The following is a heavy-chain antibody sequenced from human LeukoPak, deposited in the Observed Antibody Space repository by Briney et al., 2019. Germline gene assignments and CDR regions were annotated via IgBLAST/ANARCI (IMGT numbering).Heavy chain of an antibody. J-gene: IGHJ6*03. Sequence: GGSLRLSCAASGFTFSSYSMNWVRQAPGKGLEWVSSISSSSSYIYYADSVKGRFTISRDNAKNSLYLQMNSLRAEDTAVYYCARDGSSWYSYYYYYMDVWGKGTTVTVSS. CDR3: ARDGSSWYSYYYYYMDV. CDR2: ISSSSSYI. V-gene: IGHV3-21*01. D-gene: IGHD6-13*01. CDR1: GFTFSSYS.